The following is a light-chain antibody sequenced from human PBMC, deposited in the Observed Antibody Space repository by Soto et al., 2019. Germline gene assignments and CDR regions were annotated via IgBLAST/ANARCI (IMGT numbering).Light chain of an antibody. V-gene: IGKV4-1*01. J-gene: IGKJ4*01. Sequence: DIVMTQSPDSLAVSLGERATINCKSSQSVLYSSNNKNFLAWYQQKPGQPPKLLIYWASTRESGVPDRCSGSASGTDFTLTITSLQAKDVAVYYCQQYYSPPLTFGGGTKVEIK. CDR2: WAS. CDR1: QSVLYSSNNKNF. CDR3: QQYYSPPLT.